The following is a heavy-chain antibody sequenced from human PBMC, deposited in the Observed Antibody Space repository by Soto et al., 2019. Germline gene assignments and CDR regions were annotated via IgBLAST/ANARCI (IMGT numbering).Heavy chain of an antibody. CDR1: GGSISSGDYY. CDR2: IYYSGST. J-gene: IGHJ3*02. CDR3: ARDLSIAARPWAFDI. V-gene: IGHV4-30-4*02. Sequence: PSDTLSRTCTVSGGSISSGDYYWSWIRQPPGKGLEWIGYIYYSGSTYYNPSLKSRVTISVDTSKNQFSLKLSSVTAADTAVYYCARDLSIAARPWAFDIWGQRTMVPVS. D-gene: IGHD6-6*01.